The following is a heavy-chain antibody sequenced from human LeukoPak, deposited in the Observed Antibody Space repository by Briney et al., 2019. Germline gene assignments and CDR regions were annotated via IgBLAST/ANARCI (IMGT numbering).Heavy chain of an antibody. CDR2: ISYDGSNK. CDR1: GFTFSSYA. D-gene: IGHD6-19*01. CDR3: ARGLGVVAVAGFDY. Sequence: PGRSLRLSCAASGFTFSSYAMHWVRQAPGKGLEWVAVISYDGSNKYYADSVKGRFTISRDNSKNTLYLQMNSLRAEDTAVYYCARGLGVVAVAGFDYWGQGTLVTVSS. J-gene: IGHJ4*02. V-gene: IGHV3-30-3*01.